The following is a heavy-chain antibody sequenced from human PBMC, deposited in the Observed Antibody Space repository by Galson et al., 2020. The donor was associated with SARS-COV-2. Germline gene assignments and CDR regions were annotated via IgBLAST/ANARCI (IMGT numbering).Heavy chain of an antibody. Sequence: SETLSLTCTVSGGSISSSTYYWGCIRPPPGKGLEWIGSIYYSGSTYYNPPLKSRVTIPVDTSKNQFSLTLSPVTAAATAVYYWARHERQWRGGVFPNCFDYWGQGTLVVVSS. CDR2: IYYSGST. V-gene: IGHV4-39*01. CDR3: ARHERQWRGGVFPNCFDY. J-gene: IGHJ4*02. CDR1: GGSISSSTYY. D-gene: IGHD6-19*01.